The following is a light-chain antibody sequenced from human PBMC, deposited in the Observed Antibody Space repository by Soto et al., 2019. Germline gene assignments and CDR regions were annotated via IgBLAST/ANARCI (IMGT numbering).Light chain of an antibody. V-gene: IGLV2-14*01. CDR3: SSYTITDTYV. CDR2: EVN. CDR1: SSDVGGYNY. J-gene: IGLJ1*01. Sequence: QSALTQPASVSGSPGQSITISCTGTSSDVGGYNYVSWSQQHPGKAPKLIIYEVNNRPSGVSNRFSGSKSGNTASLTISGLQAEDEADYYCSSYTITDTYVFGSRTKVTVL.